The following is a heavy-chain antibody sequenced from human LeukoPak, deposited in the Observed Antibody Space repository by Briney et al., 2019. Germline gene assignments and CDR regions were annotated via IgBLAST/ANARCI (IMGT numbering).Heavy chain of an antibody. D-gene: IGHD5-12*01. Sequence: QSGGSLTLSCAASGFTFCDYAMSRVRQAPGKGLEWVASISGTGSGTYYADSVKGRFTISRDNSKNEMYLQMNSLRAEDTAVYYCVKDFGNRVATVDCWGQGTLVTVSS. CDR2: ISGTGSGT. CDR3: VKDFGNRVATVDC. J-gene: IGHJ4*02. CDR1: GFTFCDYA. V-gene: IGHV3-23*01.